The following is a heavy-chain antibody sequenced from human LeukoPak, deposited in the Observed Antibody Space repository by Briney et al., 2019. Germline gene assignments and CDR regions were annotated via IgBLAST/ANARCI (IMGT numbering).Heavy chain of an antibody. CDR2: ISYDGSNK. J-gene: IGHJ6*02. D-gene: IGHD2-21*02. CDR1: GFTFSSYA. V-gene: IGHV3-30-3*01. Sequence: GGSLRLSCAASGFTFSSYAMHWVRQAPGKGLEWVAVISYDGSNKYYADSVKGRFTISRDNSKNTLHLQMNSLRAEDTAVYYCAREYRTAVVTLYCYYYGMDVWGQGTTVTVSS. CDR3: AREYRTAVVTLYCYYYGMDV.